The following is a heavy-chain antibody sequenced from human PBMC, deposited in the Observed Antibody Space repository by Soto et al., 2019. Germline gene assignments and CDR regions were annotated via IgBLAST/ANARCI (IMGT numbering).Heavy chain of an antibody. CDR3: ARESLSGWDYFDY. CDR2: IIPIFGTA. Sequence: QVQLVQSGAEVKKPGSSVKVSCKASGGTFSSYAISWVRQAPGQGLEWMGGIIPIFGTAHYAQKFQGRGTITADESTSTAYMELSSLISEDTAVYYCARESLSGWDYFDYWGQGTLVTVSS. V-gene: IGHV1-69*01. J-gene: IGHJ4*02. CDR1: GGTFSSYA. D-gene: IGHD6-19*01.